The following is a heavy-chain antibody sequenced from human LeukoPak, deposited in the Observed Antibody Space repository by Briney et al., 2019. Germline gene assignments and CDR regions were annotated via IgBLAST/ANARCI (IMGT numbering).Heavy chain of an antibody. D-gene: IGHD5-12*01. Sequence: GGSLRLSCAASGSRFSNFAMSWVRQAPGKGLEWVSLIIGSSGDTLYADSVKGRFTISRDISKNRLYLQMNSLRAEDTALYYCAKGAYDYIEMGYFDDWGQGTLVTGSS. CDR2: IIGSSGDT. CDR1: GSRFSNFA. CDR3: AKGAYDYIEMGYFDD. V-gene: IGHV3-23*01. J-gene: IGHJ4*02.